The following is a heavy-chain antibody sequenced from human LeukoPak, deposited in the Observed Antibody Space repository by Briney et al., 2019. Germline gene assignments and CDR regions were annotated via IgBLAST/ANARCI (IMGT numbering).Heavy chain of an antibody. D-gene: IGHD3-10*01. V-gene: IGHV4-39*01. Sequence: RPSETLSLTCTVSGGSISSSSYYWGWIRQPPGKGLEWIGSIYYSGSTYYNPSLKSRVTISVDTSKNQFSLKLSSVTAADTAVYYCARHGVWVLWFGERGQNWFDPWGQGTLVTVSS. J-gene: IGHJ5*02. CDR1: GGSISSSSYY. CDR3: ARHGVWVLWFGERGQNWFDP. CDR2: IYYSGST.